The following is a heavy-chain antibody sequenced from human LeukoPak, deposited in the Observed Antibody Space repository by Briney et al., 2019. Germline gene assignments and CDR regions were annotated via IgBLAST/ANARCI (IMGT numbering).Heavy chain of an antibody. CDR3: ARAGDGNYQTYWYFDL. CDR1: SASISSYY. CDR2: IYYSGST. J-gene: IGHJ2*01. Sequence: SETLSLTCTVSSASISSYYWSWIRQPPGKGLEWIANIYYSGSTNYNPSLKSRVTISVDTSKNQFSLKLSSVTAADTAVYYCARAGDGNYQTYWYFDLWGRGTLVTVS. D-gene: IGHD3-10*01. V-gene: IGHV4-59*01.